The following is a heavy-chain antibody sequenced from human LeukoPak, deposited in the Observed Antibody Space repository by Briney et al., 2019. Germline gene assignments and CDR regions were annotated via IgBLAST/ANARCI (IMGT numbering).Heavy chain of an antibody. Sequence: SQTLSLTCAISGDSVSSNTAWNWIRQSPSRGLEWLGRTYYTSRWNNDYSLSVKSRITVNADTTKNQLFLQLNPATPEDTAVYFCARGFLRLGFDSWGQGALVTVSS. J-gene: IGHJ4*02. V-gene: IGHV6-1*01. D-gene: IGHD4-17*01. CDR2: TYYTSRWNN. CDR3: ARGFLRLGFDS. CDR1: GDSVSSNTA.